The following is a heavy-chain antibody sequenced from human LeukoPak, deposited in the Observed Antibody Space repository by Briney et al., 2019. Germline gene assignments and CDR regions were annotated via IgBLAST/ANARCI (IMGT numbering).Heavy chain of an antibody. Sequence: GGTLRLSCAASGFTFSNYGMNWVRQAPGKGLEWVSGISGGGDTTYYADSVTGRFTISRDNSKNTLYLQMNSLRAEDTAVYYCAKPARNDAFDIWGQGTMITVSS. CDR3: AKPARNDAFDI. V-gene: IGHV3-23*01. J-gene: IGHJ3*02. CDR1: GFTFSNYG. CDR2: ISGGGDTT. D-gene: IGHD1-14*01.